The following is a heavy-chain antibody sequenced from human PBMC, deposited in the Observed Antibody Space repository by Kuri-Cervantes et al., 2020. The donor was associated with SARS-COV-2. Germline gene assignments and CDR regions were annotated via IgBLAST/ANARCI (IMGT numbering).Heavy chain of an antibody. D-gene: IGHD3-3*02. V-gene: IGHV4-34*01. CDR2: LDHSGRA. J-gene: IGHJ3*01. CDR1: GGSISSYY. Sequence: SETLSLTCTVSGGSISSYYWSWIRQPPGKGLEWIGELDHSGRANYNPSLKSRVTISVDRSRNQFSLKLTSVTAADTAVYYCARASTSIYGVLIALFSSNAFDVWGQGTIVTVSS. CDR3: ARASTSIYGVLIALFSSNAFDV.